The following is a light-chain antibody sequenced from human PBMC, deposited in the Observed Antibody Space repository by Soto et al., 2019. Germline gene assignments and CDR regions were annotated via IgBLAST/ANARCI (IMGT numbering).Light chain of an antibody. CDR1: QSVSSSD. CDR3: QQYGNSPPWT. Sequence: IVLTQSPGTLSLSPGERVTLSCRASQSVSSSDLAWYQQKPGQAPRLLIYAASSRATGIPDRFTGSGSGTDFTLTISRLEPEDFAVYYCQQYGNSPPWTFGQGTKV. CDR2: AAS. J-gene: IGKJ1*01. V-gene: IGKV3-20*01.